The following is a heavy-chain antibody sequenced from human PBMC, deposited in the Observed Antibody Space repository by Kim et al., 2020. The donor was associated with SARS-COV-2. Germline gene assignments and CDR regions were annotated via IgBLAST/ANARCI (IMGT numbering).Heavy chain of an antibody. V-gene: IGHV3-9*01. Sequence: DSVKGRVNISRDNAKDSLYLQMNSLRAEDTALYYCAKEFIFRSNPRGGFDYWGQGTLVTVSS. J-gene: IGHJ4*02. D-gene: IGHD3-3*02. CDR3: AKEFIFRSNPRGGFDY.